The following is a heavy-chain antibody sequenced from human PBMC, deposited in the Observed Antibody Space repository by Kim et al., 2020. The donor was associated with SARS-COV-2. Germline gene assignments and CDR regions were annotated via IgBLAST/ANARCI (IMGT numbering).Heavy chain of an antibody. J-gene: IGHJ5*02. CDR3: ARFHYYDSRVWFDP. D-gene: IGHD3-22*01. V-gene: IGHV4-59*08. CDR1: GGSISSYY. CDR2: IYYSGST. Sequence: SETLSLTCTVSGGSISSYYWSWIRQPPGKGLEWIGYIYYSGSTNYNPSLKSRVTISVDTSKNQFSLKLSSVTAADTAVYYCARFHYYDSRVWFDPWGQGTLVTVSS.